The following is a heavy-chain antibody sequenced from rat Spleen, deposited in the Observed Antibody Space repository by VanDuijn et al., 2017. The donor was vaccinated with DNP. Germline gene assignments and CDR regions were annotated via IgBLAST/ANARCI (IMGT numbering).Heavy chain of an antibody. CDR1: GFTFSNYG. J-gene: IGHJ1*01. CDR2: ISPSGGST. D-gene: IGHD1-4*01. V-gene: IGHV5-19*01. Sequence: EVQLVESGGGLVQPGRSLKLSCAASGFTFSNYGMHWIRQAPTKGLEWVASISPSGGSTYYRDSVKGRFTISRDNAKSTLYLQMDSLRSEDTATYYCAELPGTYYYWYFDLWGPGTMVTVSS. CDR3: AELPGTYYYWYFDL.